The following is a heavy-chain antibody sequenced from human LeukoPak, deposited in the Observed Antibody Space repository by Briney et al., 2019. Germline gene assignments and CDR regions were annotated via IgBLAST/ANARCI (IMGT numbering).Heavy chain of an antibody. CDR2: IYTSGST. CDR3: ARGNSGSYSQYYYYYYYMDV. Sequence: SETLSLTCTVSGGSISSGSYHWSWIRQPAGKGLEWIGRIYTSGSTNYNPSLKSRVTISVDTPKNQFSLKLSSVTAADTAVYYCARGNSGSYSQYYYYYYYMDVWGKGTTVTVSS. D-gene: IGHD1-26*01. CDR1: GGSISSGSYH. V-gene: IGHV4-61*02. J-gene: IGHJ6*03.